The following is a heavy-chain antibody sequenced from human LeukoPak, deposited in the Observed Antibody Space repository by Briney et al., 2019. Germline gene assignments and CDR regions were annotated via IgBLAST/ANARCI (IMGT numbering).Heavy chain of an antibody. CDR2: IYYSGST. D-gene: IGHD6-6*01. J-gene: IGHJ4*02. CDR1: GGSISSSSYS. V-gene: IGHV4-39*01. CDR3: ARHARQLVGIVHY. Sequence: SETLSLTCTVSGGSISSSSYSWGWIRQPPGKGLEWIGSIYYSGSTYYNPSLKSRVTISVDTSKNQFSLKLSSVTAADTAVYYCARHARQLVGIVHYWGQGTLVTVSS.